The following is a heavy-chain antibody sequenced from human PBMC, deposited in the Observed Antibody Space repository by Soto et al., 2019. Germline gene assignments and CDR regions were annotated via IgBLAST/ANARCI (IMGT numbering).Heavy chain of an antibody. V-gene: IGHV3-23*01. J-gene: IGHJ4*02. CDR2: IGGSGGYT. Sequence: GGSLRLSCAASGFFFSSYAMSWVRQAPGKGLEWVSGIGGSGGYTSYADSVKGRFTISRDNSKNTLYLQMNSLRAEDTAVYYCARGLDTAMVRGYFDYWGQGTLVTVSS. D-gene: IGHD5-18*01. CDR3: ARGLDTAMVRGYFDY. CDR1: GFFFSSYA.